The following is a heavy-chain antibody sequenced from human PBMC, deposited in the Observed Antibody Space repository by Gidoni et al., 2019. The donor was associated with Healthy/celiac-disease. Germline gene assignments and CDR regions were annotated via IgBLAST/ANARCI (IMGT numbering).Heavy chain of an antibody. CDR3: AKAPRQQLYGGWFDP. Sequence: EVQLVESGGGLVQPGRSLRLSCAASGFTFDDYAMHWVRQAPGKGLEWVSGISWNSGSIGYADSVKGRFTISRDNAKNSLYLQMNSLRAEDTALYYCAKAPRQQLYGGWFDPWGQGTLVTVSS. J-gene: IGHJ5*02. V-gene: IGHV3-9*01. CDR2: ISWNSGSI. D-gene: IGHD2-2*02. CDR1: GFTFDDYA.